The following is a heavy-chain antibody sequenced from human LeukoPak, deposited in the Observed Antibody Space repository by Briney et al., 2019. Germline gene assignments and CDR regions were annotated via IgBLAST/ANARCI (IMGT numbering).Heavy chain of an antibody. Sequence: GESLKISCEGSGYTLTSYWIAWVRQMPGKGLEWMGITYPGDSDTRYSPSFQGQVTISADKSISTAYLQWSSLKASDTAMYYCARLRDRSGWYDPGEYFQHWGQGTLVTVSS. V-gene: IGHV5-51*01. CDR2: TYPGDSDT. D-gene: IGHD6-19*01. CDR1: GYTLTSYW. J-gene: IGHJ1*01. CDR3: ARLRDRSGWYDPGEYFQH.